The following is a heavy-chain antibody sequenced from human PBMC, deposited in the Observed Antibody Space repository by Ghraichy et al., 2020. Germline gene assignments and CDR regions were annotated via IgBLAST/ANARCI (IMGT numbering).Heavy chain of an antibody. J-gene: IGHJ6*02. D-gene: IGHD4-11*01. CDR2: ISSSSSYI. Sequence: GGSLRLSCAASGFTFSSYSMNWVRQAPGKGLEWVSSISSSSSYIYYADSVKGRFTISRDNAKNSLYLQMNSLRAEDTAVYYCAREGAGLHLIGYYGMDVWGQGTTVTVSS. V-gene: IGHV3-21*01. CDR1: GFTFSSYS. CDR3: AREGAGLHLIGYYGMDV.